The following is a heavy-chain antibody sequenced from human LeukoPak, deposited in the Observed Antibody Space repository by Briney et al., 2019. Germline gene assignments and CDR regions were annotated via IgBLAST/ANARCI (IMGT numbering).Heavy chain of an antibody. V-gene: IGHV3-7*05. CDR1: GFTFSRYW. J-gene: IGHJ4*02. CDR3: ARDESYSSDY. D-gene: IGHD3-22*01. Sequence: GGSLRLSCAASGFTFSRYWMSWVRQAPGKGLEWLANINQDGSEIYYVDSVKGRFTISRDNAKSSLYLQMNGLRAEDTAVYYCARDESYSSDYWGQGTLVTASS. CDR2: INQDGSEI.